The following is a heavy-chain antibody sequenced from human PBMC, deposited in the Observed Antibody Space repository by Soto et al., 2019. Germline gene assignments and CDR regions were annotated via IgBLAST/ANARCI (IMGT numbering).Heavy chain of an antibody. CDR2: IYYSGST. D-gene: IGHD4-17*01. CDR3: ATATVTDYFDY. Sequence: PSETLSLTCTVSGGSISSVGYYWSWIRQHPGKGLEWIGYIYYSGSTYYNPSLKSRVTISVDTSKNQFSLKLSSVTAADTAVYYCATATVTDYFDYWGQGTLVTVSS. CDR1: GGSISSVGYY. J-gene: IGHJ4*02. V-gene: IGHV4-31*03.